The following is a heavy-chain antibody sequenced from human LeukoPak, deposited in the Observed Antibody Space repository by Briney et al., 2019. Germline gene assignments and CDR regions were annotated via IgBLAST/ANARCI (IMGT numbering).Heavy chain of an antibody. J-gene: IGHJ4*02. D-gene: IGHD3-22*01. Sequence: GGSLRLSCAASGFSFSNYEMHWVRQAPGKGLEWVSYISSSGTTIYYTDSVRGRFTISRDNAKNTLYLQMNSLRAEDTAVYYCARGYYDSRGDYWGQGTLVTVSS. CDR3: ARGYYDSRGDY. CDR1: GFSFSNYE. V-gene: IGHV3-48*03. CDR2: ISSSGTTI.